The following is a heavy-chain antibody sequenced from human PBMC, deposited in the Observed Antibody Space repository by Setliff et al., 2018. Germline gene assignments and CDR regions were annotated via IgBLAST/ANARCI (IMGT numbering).Heavy chain of an antibody. V-gene: IGHV4-34*01. D-gene: IGHD2-15*01. CDR2: INHRGST. Sequence: SETLSLTCAVYGGSFSGYYWSWIRQPPGKGLEWIGEINHRGSTNYNPSLKSRVTISVDTSKNQFSLKLSSVTAADTAVYYCASQLGGYCSGGSCYSYYYYYYMDVWGKGTTVTVSS. CDR1: GGSFSGYY. CDR3: ASQLGGYCSGGSCYSYYYYYYMDV. J-gene: IGHJ6*03.